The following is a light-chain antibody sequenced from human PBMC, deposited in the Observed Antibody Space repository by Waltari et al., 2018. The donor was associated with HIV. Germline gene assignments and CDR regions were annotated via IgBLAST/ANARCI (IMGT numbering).Light chain of an antibody. CDR1: SSNVGSDDL. CDR2: EVT. Sequence: QSALTQPAPVSGSPGQSITISCTGTSSNVGSDDLVPWYQQNPGEAPKLIIYEVTKRPSGVSNRFSGSKSGNTASLTISGLQAEDEADYYCCSCPRSGIRYVFGTGTKVTVL. V-gene: IGLV2-23*02. CDR3: CSCPRSGIRYV. J-gene: IGLJ1*01.